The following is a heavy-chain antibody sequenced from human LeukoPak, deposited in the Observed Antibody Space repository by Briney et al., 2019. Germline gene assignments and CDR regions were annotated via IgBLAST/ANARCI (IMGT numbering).Heavy chain of an antibody. J-gene: IGHJ1*01. CDR2: INHSGST. V-gene: IGHV4-34*01. CDR1: GGSFSGYY. Sequence: SETLSLTCAVYGGSFSGYYWSWIRQPPGKGLEWTGEINHSGSTNYNPSLKSRVTISVDTSKNQFSLKLSSVTAADTAVYYCARTPSIAAAGTLYFQHWGQGTLVTVSS. CDR3: ARTPSIAAAGTLYFQH. D-gene: IGHD6-13*01.